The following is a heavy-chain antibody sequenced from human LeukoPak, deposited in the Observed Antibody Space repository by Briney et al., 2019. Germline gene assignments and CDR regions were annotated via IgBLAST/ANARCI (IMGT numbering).Heavy chain of an antibody. Sequence: GASVKVSCKASGGTFSSYAISWVRQAPGQGLEWMGGIIPIFGTANYAQKFQGRVTITADESTSTAYMELSSLRSEDTAVYYCASDRSGRGYSYGYGGFGYWGQGTLVTVSS. D-gene: IGHD5-18*01. CDR1: GGTFSSYA. J-gene: IGHJ4*02. V-gene: IGHV1-69*01. CDR3: ASDRSGRGYSYGYGGFGY. CDR2: IIPIFGTA.